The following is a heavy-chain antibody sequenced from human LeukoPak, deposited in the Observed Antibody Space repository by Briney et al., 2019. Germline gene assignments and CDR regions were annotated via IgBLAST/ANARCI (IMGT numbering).Heavy chain of an antibody. J-gene: IGHJ4*02. CDR2: IKQDGSEK. CDR1: GFTFSDHY. V-gene: IGHV3-7*01. Sequence: PGGSLRLSCAASGFTFSDHYMDWVRQAPGKGLEWVANIKQDGSEKYYVDSVKGRFTISRDNAKNSLYLQMNSLRAEDTAVYYCAMGRLTATRSYWGQGTLVTVSS. CDR3: AMGRLTATRSY.